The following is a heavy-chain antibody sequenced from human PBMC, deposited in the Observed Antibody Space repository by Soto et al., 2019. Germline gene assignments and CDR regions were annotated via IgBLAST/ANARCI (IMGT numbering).Heavy chain of an antibody. J-gene: IGHJ6*02. CDR3: ARGTKYYCQGMDV. V-gene: IGHV4-59*01. Sequence: PSETLSLTCTVSGDSINNYYWTWIRQPPGKGLEWIGYIYDSVSTSYNPSLKSRLTISVDTSKNQFSLKLKSVTAADTAVYYCARGTKYYCQGMDVWGQGTTVTVSS. CDR2: IYDSVST. CDR1: GDSINNYY.